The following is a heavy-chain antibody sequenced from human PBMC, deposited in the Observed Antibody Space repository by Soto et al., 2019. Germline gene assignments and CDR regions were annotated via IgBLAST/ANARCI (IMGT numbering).Heavy chain of an antibody. Sequence: QVQLVESGGGVVQPGRSLRLSCAASGFTFSSYGMHWVRQAPGKGLEWVAVISYDGSNKYYADSVKGRFTIYRDNSKNTLDLQMNSLRAEDTAVYYCAKDGPVPPPGYSSSWLFDYWGQGTLVTVSS. J-gene: IGHJ4*02. CDR2: ISYDGSNK. V-gene: IGHV3-30*18. CDR3: AKDGPVPPPGYSSSWLFDY. CDR1: GFTFSSYG. D-gene: IGHD6-13*01.